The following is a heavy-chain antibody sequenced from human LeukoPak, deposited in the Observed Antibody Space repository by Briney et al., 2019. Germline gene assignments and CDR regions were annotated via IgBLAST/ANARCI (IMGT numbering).Heavy chain of an antibody. V-gene: IGHV4-31*03. CDR3: ARLNCSGGSCYSVDH. D-gene: IGHD2-15*01. J-gene: IGHJ5*02. CDR2: IYYSGST. CDR1: GGSTSSGAYY. Sequence: NPSETLSLTCTVSGGSTSSGAYYWSWIRQHPGKGLEWIGYIYYSGSTYYNPSLKSRVTISVDTYKNQFSLKLSSVTAADTAVYYCARLNCSGGSCYSVDHWGQGTLVTVSS.